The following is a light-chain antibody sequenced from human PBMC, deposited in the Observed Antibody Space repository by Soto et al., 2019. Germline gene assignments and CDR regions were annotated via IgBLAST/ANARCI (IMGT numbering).Light chain of an antibody. V-gene: IGKV3-11*01. CDR1: QSVSSY. CDR2: DAS. J-gene: IGKJ4*01. Sequence: EIVSTQSPATLSLSPGKRATLSCRASQSVSSYLAWYQQKPGQAPRLLIYDASNRATGIPARFSGSGSGTDFTLTISSLEPEDFAVYYCQQRSNWPLTFGGGTKVDIK. CDR3: QQRSNWPLT.